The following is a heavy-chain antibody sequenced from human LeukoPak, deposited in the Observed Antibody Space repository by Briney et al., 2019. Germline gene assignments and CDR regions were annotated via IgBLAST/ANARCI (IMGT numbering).Heavy chain of an antibody. V-gene: IGHV4-34*01. J-gene: IGHJ5*02. Sequence: SETLSLTCAVYGGSFSGYYWSWIRQPPGKGLEWIGEINHSGSTNYNPSLKSRVTISVDTSKNQFSLKLSSVTAADTAVYYCARGPIAAAGTRNGRWFDPWGQGTLVTVSS. CDR1: GGSFSGYY. D-gene: IGHD6-13*01. CDR2: INHSGST. CDR3: ARGPIAAAGTRNGRWFDP.